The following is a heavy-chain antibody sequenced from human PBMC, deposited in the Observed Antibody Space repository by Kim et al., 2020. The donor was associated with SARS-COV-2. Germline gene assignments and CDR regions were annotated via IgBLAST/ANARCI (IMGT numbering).Heavy chain of an antibody. CDR2: IYHSGST. CDR3: ARAVYPPPGYSSGWSEEYYYYYYGMDV. J-gene: IGHJ6*02. V-gene: IGHV4-4*02. D-gene: IGHD6-19*01. Sequence: SETLSLTCAVSGGSISSSNWWSWVRQPPGKGLEWIGEIYHSGSTNYNPSLKSRVTISVDKSKNQFSLKLSSVTAADTAVYYCARAVYPPPGYSSGWSEEYYYYYYGMDVWGQGTTVTVSS. CDR1: GGSISSSNW.